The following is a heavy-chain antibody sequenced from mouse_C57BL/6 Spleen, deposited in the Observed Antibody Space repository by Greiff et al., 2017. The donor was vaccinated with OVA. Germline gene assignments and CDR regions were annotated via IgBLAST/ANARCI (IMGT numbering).Heavy chain of an antibody. Sequence: VQLQQPGAELVKPGASVKLSCKASGYTFTSYWITWVKQRPGQGLEWIGDIYPGSGSTNYNEKFKSQATLTVDTSSSTAYMQLSSLTSEDSAVYYCARGSYYGTYYAMDYWGQGTSVTVSS. CDR3: ARGSYYGTYYAMDY. V-gene: IGHV1-55*01. D-gene: IGHD2-1*01. J-gene: IGHJ4*01. CDR1: GYTFTSYW. CDR2: IYPGSGST.